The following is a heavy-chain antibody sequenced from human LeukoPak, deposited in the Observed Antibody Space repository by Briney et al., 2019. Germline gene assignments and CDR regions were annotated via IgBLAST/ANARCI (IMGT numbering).Heavy chain of an antibody. Sequence: SEALSLTCTVSGGSISSSSYYWGWIRQPPGKGLEWIGSIYYSGSTYYNPSLKSRVAISVDTSKNQFSLKLSSVTAADTAVYYCATSRIQLWLGYFDYWGQGTLVIVSS. CDR1: GGSISSSSYY. V-gene: IGHV4-39*01. J-gene: IGHJ4*02. D-gene: IGHD5-18*01. CDR3: ATSRIQLWLGYFDY. CDR2: IYYSGST.